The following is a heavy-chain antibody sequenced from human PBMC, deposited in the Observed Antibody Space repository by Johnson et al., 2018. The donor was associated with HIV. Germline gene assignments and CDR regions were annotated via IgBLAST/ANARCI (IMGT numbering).Heavy chain of an antibody. Sequence: VQLVESGGGVVQPGRSLRLSCAASGFTFSDYYMSWIRQAPGKGLERVSFIYSGGSTHYADSLKGRFTISRDNSKNTLYLQMNSLRAEDTAVYYCARVEYWAFDIWGQGTMVTVSS. CDR1: GFTFSDYY. CDR3: ARVEYWAFDI. V-gene: IGHV3-66*01. D-gene: IGHD2-8*02. J-gene: IGHJ3*02. CDR2: IYSGGST.